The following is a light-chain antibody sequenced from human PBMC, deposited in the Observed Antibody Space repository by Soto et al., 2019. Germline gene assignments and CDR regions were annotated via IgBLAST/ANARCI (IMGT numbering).Light chain of an antibody. J-gene: IGKJ1*01. Sequence: DIQMTQSPSTLSASVGDRVTITCRASQSIGSWLAWYQQKPGKAPKLLIYKASSLESGVPSRFSGSGSGTEFTLTTSSLQPDDFASYYSQQYGSYSPWTFGQGTKVEIK. V-gene: IGKV1-5*03. CDR2: KAS. CDR1: QSIGSW. CDR3: QQYGSYSPWT.